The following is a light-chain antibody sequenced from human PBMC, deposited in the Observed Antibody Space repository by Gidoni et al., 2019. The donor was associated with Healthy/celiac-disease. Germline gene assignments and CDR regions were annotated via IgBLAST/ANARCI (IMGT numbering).Light chain of an antibody. Sequence: QSARTHRASVSGSPERSITISCTGTSSDVGSNNLVSWYQEHPGKAPKLMIYEGSKRPSGVSNRFSGSKSGNTASLTISGLQAEDEADYYCCSYAGSSTCVFGTGTKVTVL. V-gene: IGLV2-23*01. CDR1: SSDVGSNNL. J-gene: IGLJ1*01. CDR2: EGS. CDR3: CSYAGSSTCV.